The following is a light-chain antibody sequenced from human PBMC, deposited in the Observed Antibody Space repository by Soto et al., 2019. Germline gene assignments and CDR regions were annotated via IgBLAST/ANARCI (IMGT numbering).Light chain of an antibody. V-gene: IGLV2-14*01. J-gene: IGLJ2*01. CDR1: ASDVGGYKY. CDR2: DVS. CDR3: SSYTSSNTLV. Sequence: QSALTQPASVSGSPGQSITISCTGTASDVGGYKYVAWYQQRPGKAPKVMIYDVSDRPSGVSDRFSGSKSGNTASLTISGLQAEDEADYYCSSYTSSNTLVFGGGTKLTVL.